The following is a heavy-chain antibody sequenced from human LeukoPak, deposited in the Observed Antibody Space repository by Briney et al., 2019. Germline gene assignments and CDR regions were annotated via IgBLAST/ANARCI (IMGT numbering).Heavy chain of an antibody. V-gene: IGHV3-21*01. CDR3: ARVPLLWFGELSYYFDY. CDR1: GFTFSSYW. CDR2: ISSSSSYI. D-gene: IGHD3-10*01. J-gene: IGHJ4*02. Sequence: GGSLRLSCAASGFTFSSYWMNWVRQAPGKGLEWVSSISSSSSYIYYADSVKGRFTISRDNAKNSLYLQMNSLRAEDTAVYYCARVPLLWFGELSYYFDYWGQGTLVTVSS.